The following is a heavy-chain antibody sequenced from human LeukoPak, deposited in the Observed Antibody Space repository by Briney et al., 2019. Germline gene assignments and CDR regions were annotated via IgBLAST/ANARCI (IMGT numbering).Heavy chain of an antibody. CDR1: GDSLTSNNYV. CDR3: ARRSFCAGDCLCLDY. V-gene: IGHV4-39*01. D-gene: IGHD2-21*02. CDR2: MYYSGVT. Sequence: SETLSLTCIVSGDSLTSNNYVWGWIRQSPGKGLEWLGSMYYSGVTYYSPSFKSRVTMSLDTSNNQFSLRLNSVTAADTAVYYCARRSFCAGDCLCLDYWGQGILVTVSS. J-gene: IGHJ4*02.